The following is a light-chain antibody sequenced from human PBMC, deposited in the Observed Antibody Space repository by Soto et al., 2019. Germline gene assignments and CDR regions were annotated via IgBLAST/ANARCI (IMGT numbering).Light chain of an antibody. V-gene: IGKV3-11*01. Sequence: EIVLTQSPATLSLSPGERATLSCRASQSVGSYLAWYQQKPGQAPRPLIYGASKRAPGVSARFSGSGSGTDFTLTISSLAPEDFAVYHCLQRSIGFTFGPGTKVDIK. J-gene: IGKJ3*01. CDR3: LQRSIGFT. CDR2: GAS. CDR1: QSVGSY.